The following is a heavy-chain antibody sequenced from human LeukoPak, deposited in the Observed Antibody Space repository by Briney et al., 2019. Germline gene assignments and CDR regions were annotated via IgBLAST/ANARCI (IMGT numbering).Heavy chain of an antibody. V-gene: IGHV3-48*04. Sequence: PSGGSLRLSCAASGFIFSSYWMHWVRQAPGKGLEWVSYISSSGRTMYYADSVKGRFTISRDNAKNSLYLQMNSLRAEDTAVYYCARDGGRGSSGYYDYFDYWGQGTLVTVSS. CDR2: ISSSGRTM. D-gene: IGHD3-22*01. J-gene: IGHJ4*02. CDR3: ARDGGRGSSGYYDYFDY. CDR1: GFIFSSYW.